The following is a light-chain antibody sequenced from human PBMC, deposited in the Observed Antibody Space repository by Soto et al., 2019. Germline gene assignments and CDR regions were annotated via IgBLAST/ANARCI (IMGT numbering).Light chain of an antibody. CDR2: SDN. CDR3: AAWDDSLSGYV. CDR1: SPNIGSNT. J-gene: IGLJ1*01. V-gene: IGLV1-44*01. Sequence: QSVLTQSPSASGTPGQRVTISCSGSSPNIGSNTVNWYQQLPGTAPKVLMFSDNQRPSGVPDRISGSKSGTSASLAISELQSEDEADYYCAAWDDSLSGYVFGTGTKV.